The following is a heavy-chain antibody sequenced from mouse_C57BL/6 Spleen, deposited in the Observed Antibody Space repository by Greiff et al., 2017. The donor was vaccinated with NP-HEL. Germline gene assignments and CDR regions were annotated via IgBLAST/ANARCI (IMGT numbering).Heavy chain of an antibody. D-gene: IGHD2-4*01. V-gene: IGHV1-66*01. CDR1: GYSFTSYY. CDR3: ARGGIRGFAY. CDR2: IYPGSGNT. J-gene: IGHJ3*01. Sequence: VQLQQSGPELVKPGASVKISCKASGYSFTSYYIHWVKQRPGQGLEWIGWIYPGSGNTKYNEKFKGKATLTADTSSSTAYMQLSSLTSEDSAVYYCARGGIRGFAYWGQWTLVTVSA.